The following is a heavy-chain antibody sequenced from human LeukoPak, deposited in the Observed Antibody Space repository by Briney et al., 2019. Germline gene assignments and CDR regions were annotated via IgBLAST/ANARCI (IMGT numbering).Heavy chain of an antibody. D-gene: IGHD5-24*01. CDR3: AREMATTSFDY. Sequence: SVKVSCKASGGTFNNYAINWVRQAPGQGLEWMGGIIPIFGPAKYAQKFQGRVTIDADDSTGTAYMELSSLRSDDTAVYHCAREMATTSFDYWGQGTLVTVSS. CDR1: GGTFNNYA. J-gene: IGHJ4*02. CDR2: IIPIFGPA. V-gene: IGHV1-69*13.